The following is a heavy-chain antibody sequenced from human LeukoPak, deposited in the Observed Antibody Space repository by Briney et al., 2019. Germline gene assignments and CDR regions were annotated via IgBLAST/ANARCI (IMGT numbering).Heavy chain of an antibody. V-gene: IGHV3-11*04. D-gene: IGHD4-11*01. CDR3: ARVLYSNYLEY. CDR1: GLTFSYYY. J-gene: IGHJ4*02. CDR2: ISSSGSTI. Sequence: GGSLRLSCEASGLTFSYYYMSWISQAPGKGLDWVSYISSSGSTIFYADSVNGRFTISRDNAKNSLYLQINSLRAEDTAVYYCARVLYSNYLEYWGQGALVTVSS.